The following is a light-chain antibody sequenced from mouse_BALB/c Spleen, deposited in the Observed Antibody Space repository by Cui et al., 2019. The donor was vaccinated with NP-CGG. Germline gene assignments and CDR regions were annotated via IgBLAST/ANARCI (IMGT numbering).Light chain of an antibody. Sequence: VGIQESALTTSPGETVTLTCRSRTGAVITSNYANWVQEKPDHLFTGLIGGTNNRAPGVPARFSGSLIGDKAALTITGAQTEDEAIYFCALWYSNHWVFGGGTKLTVL. J-gene: IGLJ1*01. CDR3: ALWYSNHWV. CDR1: TGAVITSNY. CDR2: GTN. V-gene: IGLV1*01.